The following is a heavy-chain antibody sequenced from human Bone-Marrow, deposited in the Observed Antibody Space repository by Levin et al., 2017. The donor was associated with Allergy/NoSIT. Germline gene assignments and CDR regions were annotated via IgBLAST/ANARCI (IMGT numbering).Heavy chain of an antibody. CDR2: IKSKTDGGTT. J-gene: IGHJ4*02. V-gene: IGHV3-15*01. CDR3: TTGAGNYYDSSGYKY. CDR1: GFTFSNAW. Sequence: PGGSLRLSCAASGFTFSNAWMSWVRQAPGKGLEWVGRIKSKTDGGTTDYAAPVKGRFTISRDDSKNTLYLQMNSLKTEDTAVYYCTTGAGNYYDSSGYKYWGQGTLVTVSS. D-gene: IGHD3-22*01.